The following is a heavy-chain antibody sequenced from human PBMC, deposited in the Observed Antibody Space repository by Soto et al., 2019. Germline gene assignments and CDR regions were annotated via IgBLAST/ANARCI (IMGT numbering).Heavy chain of an antibody. V-gene: IGHV1-69*13. Sequence: SVKVSCKASGGTFSSYAISWVRQAPGQGLEWMGGIIPIFGTANYAQKFQGRVTITADESTSTAYMELSSLRSEDTAVYYCARVNCGGDCYFSSYYYYGMDVWGQGTTVTVSS. D-gene: IGHD2-21*02. CDR2: IIPIFGTA. CDR3: ARVNCGGDCYFSSYYYYGMDV. J-gene: IGHJ6*02. CDR1: GGTFSSYA.